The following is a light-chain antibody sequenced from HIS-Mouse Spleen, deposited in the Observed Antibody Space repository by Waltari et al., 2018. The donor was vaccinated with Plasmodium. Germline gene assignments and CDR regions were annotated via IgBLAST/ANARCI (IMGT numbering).Light chain of an antibody. Sequence: IQMTQSPSTLSASVGDRVTITGRASQSISSWLAWYQQKPGKAPKLLFYKASSLESGVPSRFSGSGSGTEFTLTISSLQPDDFATYYCQQYNSYWTFGQGTKVEIK. J-gene: IGKJ1*01. CDR1: QSISSW. CDR3: QQYNSYWT. CDR2: KAS. V-gene: IGKV1-5*03.